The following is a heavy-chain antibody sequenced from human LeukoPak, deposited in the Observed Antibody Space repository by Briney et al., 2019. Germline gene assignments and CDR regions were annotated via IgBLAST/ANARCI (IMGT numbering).Heavy chain of an antibody. Sequence: PSETLSLTCTVSGGSISSSSYYWGWIRQPPGKGLEWIGSIYYSGSTYYNPSLKSRVTKSVDTSKNQFSLKLSSVTAADTAVYYCARFIVDTAMVTEGFDAFDIWGQGTMVTVSS. CDR3: ARFIVDTAMVTEGFDAFDI. V-gene: IGHV4-39*07. CDR1: GGSISSSSYY. J-gene: IGHJ3*02. CDR2: IYYSGST. D-gene: IGHD5-18*01.